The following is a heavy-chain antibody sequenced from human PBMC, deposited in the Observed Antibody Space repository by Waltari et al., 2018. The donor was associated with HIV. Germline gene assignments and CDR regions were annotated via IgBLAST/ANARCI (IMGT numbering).Heavy chain of an antibody. CDR2: INNSGRT. CDR3: ARRATLGSPLGGFDF. Sequence: QVQLKHWGAGLLKPSETLSLTCAVYGGSFSGYYWTWIRQRPGKGLEWIGEINNSGRTSYNPSLRSRVNISVDTSKNQFSLNVSSLTAADTALYYCARRATLGSPLGGFDFWGQGALVTVSS. V-gene: IGHV4-34*01. CDR1: GGSFSGYY. J-gene: IGHJ4*02. D-gene: IGHD3-16*01.